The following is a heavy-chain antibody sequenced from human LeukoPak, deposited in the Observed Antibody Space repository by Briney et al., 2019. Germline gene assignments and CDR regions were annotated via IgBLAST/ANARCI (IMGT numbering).Heavy chain of an antibody. D-gene: IGHD3-22*01. V-gene: IGHV1-18*01. Sequence: GASVKVSCKASGYTFTSYGISWVRQAPGQGLEWMGWISAYNGNTNYAQKLQGRVTMTTDTSTSTAYMELSSLRSEDTAVYYCAREGYDSSGYYSDAFDIWGQGTMVTVSS. J-gene: IGHJ3*02. CDR3: AREGYDSSGYYSDAFDI. CDR2: ISAYNGNT. CDR1: GYTFTSYG.